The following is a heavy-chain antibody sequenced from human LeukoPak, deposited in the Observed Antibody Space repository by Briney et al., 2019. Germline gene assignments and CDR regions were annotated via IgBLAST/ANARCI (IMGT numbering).Heavy chain of an antibody. J-gene: IGHJ5*02. V-gene: IGHV4-34*01. CDR2: INHSGST. CDR3: ARGDYDYVWGSYRINWFDP. D-gene: IGHD3-16*02. Sequence: SETLSLTCAVYGGSFSVYYWSWIRQPPGKGLEWIGEINHSGSTNYNPSLKSRVTISVDTSKNQFSLKLSSVTAADTAVYYCARGDYDYVWGSYRINWFDPWGQGTLVTVSS. CDR1: GGSFSVYY.